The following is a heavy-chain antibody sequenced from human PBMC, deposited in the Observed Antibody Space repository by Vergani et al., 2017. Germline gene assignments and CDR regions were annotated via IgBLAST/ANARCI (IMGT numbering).Heavy chain of an antibody. J-gene: IGHJ3*02. D-gene: IGHD1-26*01. CDR1: GFTVSSNY. V-gene: IGHV3-53*01. Sequence: EVQLVESGGGLIQPGGSLRLSCAASGFTVSSNYMSWVRQAPGKGLEWVAVIYSGGSTYYADSVKGRFTISRDNSKNTLYLQMNSLRAEDTAVYYCARVPYSGSGGAFDIWGQGTMVTVSS. CDR3: ARVPYSGSGGAFDI. CDR2: IYSGGST.